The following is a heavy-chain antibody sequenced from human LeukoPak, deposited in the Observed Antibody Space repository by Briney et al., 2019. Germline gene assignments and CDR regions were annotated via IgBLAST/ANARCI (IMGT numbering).Heavy chain of an antibody. D-gene: IGHD1/OR15-1a*01. J-gene: IGHJ5*01. Sequence: SGGSLRLSCEASGFTFSSNWMHWVRHAPGMGLVWVSRIKTDGSSTYYADSVKGRFTISRDNAKNTLYLQMNSLRAEDTAVYYCTRDRGWNIFDSWGQGTVVTVSS. CDR1: GFTFSSNW. V-gene: IGHV3-74*01. CDR3: TRDRGWNIFDS. CDR2: IKTDGSST.